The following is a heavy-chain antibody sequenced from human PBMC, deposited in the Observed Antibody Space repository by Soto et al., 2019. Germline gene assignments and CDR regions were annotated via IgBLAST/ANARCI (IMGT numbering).Heavy chain of an antibody. J-gene: IGHJ4*02. CDR1: VGSISSYY. Sequence: SDTLSLTCTVSVGSISSYYWSLIRQPPGKGLEWIGYIYYSGSTKYNPSLKSRVTISVDTSKNKFSLKLSSVTAADTAVYYCARGIVDTARANEYWGQGTVVTVSS. V-gene: IGHV4-59*07. CDR3: ARGIVDTARANEY. CDR2: IYYSGST. D-gene: IGHD5-18*01.